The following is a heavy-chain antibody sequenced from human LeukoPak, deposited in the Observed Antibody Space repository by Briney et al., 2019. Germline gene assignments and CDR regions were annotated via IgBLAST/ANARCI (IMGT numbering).Heavy chain of an antibody. D-gene: IGHD6-13*01. CDR2: IYYSGST. V-gene: IGHV4-39*07. J-gene: IGHJ4*02. CDR3: ASGSSSWRFSYFDY. Sequence: SETLSLTCTVSGGSISSSSYYWGWIRQPPGKGLEWIGSIYYSGSTNYNPSLKSRVTISVDTSKNQFSLKLSSVTAADTAVYYCASGSSSWRFSYFDYWGQGSLVTVSS. CDR1: GGSISSSSYY.